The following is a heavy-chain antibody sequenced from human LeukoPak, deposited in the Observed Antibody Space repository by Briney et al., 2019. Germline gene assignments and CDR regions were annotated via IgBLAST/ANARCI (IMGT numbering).Heavy chain of an antibody. CDR2: IYYSEST. D-gene: IGHD3-22*01. CDR1: GGSISSNTHN. J-gene: IGHJ4*02. Sequence: PSETLSLTCTVSGGSISSNTHNWAWIRQPPGKGLVWIGYIYYSESTNYNPSLQSRVTMSVDTSKTPFSLKLSSVTAADTAVYYCARHYYDISDCYSFDYWGQGTLVTVSS. CDR3: ARHYYDISDCYSFDY. V-gene: IGHV4-61*05.